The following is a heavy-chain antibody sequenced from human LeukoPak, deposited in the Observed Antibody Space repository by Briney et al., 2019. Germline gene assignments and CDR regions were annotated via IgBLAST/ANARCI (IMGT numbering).Heavy chain of an antibody. Sequence: GGSLRLSCAASGFTFSSYSMNWVRQAPGKGLEWVSSISSSSSYIYYADSVKGRFTISRDNAKNSLYLQMNSLRAEDTAVYYCARDRPVDYGGNPDAFDIWGQGTMVTVSS. D-gene: IGHD4-23*01. CDR3: ARDRPVDYGGNPDAFDI. V-gene: IGHV3-21*01. CDR1: GFTFSSYS. J-gene: IGHJ3*02. CDR2: ISSSSSYI.